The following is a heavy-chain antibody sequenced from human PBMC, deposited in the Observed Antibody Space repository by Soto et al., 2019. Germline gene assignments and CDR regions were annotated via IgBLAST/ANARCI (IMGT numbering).Heavy chain of an antibody. Sequence: EVQLLESGGGLVQPGGSLRLSCAASGFTFSSYAMSWVRQAPGKGLEWVSAISGSGGSTYYADSVKGRFTISRHNSKNTLYLQMNSLRAEHTAVYYCAKDRDSDFARDAFDIWGQGTMVTVSS. CDR2: ISGSGGST. CDR3: AKDRDSDFARDAFDI. V-gene: IGHV3-23*01. CDR1: GFTFSSYA. D-gene: IGHD1-26*01. J-gene: IGHJ3*02.